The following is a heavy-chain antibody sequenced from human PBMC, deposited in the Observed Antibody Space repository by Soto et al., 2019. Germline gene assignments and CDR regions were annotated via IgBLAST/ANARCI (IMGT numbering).Heavy chain of an antibody. Sequence: EVXXVESGGGLXXXXGSXRLSCAASGFTFSSYXMNWVXQAXXXXXXXXSSISSSSSYIYYADSVKGRFTISRDNAKHSLYLQMXSLXXXXAAXYYCARDPKSLNYQPLYYYYGMDVWGQGTTVTVSS. CDR1: GFTFSSYX. V-gene: IGHV3-21*01. J-gene: IGHJ6*02. CDR3: ARDPKSLNYQPLYYYYGMDV. CDR2: ISSSSSYI. D-gene: IGHD2-2*01.